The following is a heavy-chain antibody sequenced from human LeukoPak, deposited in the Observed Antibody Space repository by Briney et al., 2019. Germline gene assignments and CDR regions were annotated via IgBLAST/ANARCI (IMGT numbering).Heavy chain of an antibody. J-gene: IGHJ3*01. CDR2: ISDSDADT. CDR3: AKDFVRGTLTGAFDV. V-gene: IGHV3-23*01. CDR1: GFSFRSFT. D-gene: IGHD3-10*01. Sequence: GGSLRLSCAASGFSFRSFTKHWVRQAPGKGLEWVSGISDSDADTHYADSVKGRFTISRDNSKNTVYLQMSSLRVEDTALYYCAKDFVRGTLTGAFDVWGRGAMVTVST.